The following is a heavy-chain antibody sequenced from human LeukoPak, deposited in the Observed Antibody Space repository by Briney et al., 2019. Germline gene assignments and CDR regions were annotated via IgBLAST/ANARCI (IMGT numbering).Heavy chain of an antibody. J-gene: IGHJ6*03. D-gene: IGHD2-2*01. Sequence: GGSLRLSCAASGFTFSDYYMSWIRQAPGKGLEWVSYISSSGSTIYYADSVKGRFTISRDNAKNSLYLQMNSLRAEDTAVYYCAREGRDIGCSSTSCHHYYYYYYMDVWGKGTTVTISS. CDR3: AREGRDIGCSSTSCHHYYYYYYMDV. CDR1: GFTFSDYY. CDR2: ISSSGSTI. V-gene: IGHV3-11*01.